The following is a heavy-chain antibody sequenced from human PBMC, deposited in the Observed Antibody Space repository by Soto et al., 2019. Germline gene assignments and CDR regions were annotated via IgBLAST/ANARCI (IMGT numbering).Heavy chain of an antibody. D-gene: IGHD2-2*01. V-gene: IGHV2-26*01. CDR1: GFSLSNAGSG. CDR3: ARSISLPASADNWLHP. J-gene: IGHJ5*02. CDR2: IHSDGAK. Sequence: SGPTLVNPTETLTLTCTVSGFSLSNAGSGVSWIRQPPGKALEWLAHIHSDGAKTYSSSLQSRLTISRDYSRRQVVLTLTKLDPMDTATYYCARSISLPASADNWLHPSGPGTTVTVYS.